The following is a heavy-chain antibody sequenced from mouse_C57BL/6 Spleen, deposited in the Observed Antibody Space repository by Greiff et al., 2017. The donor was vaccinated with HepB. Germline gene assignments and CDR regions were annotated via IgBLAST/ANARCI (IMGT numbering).Heavy chain of an antibody. CDR1: GYTFTSYW. CDR2: IYPGNSDT. CDR3: TRGYYDYDEGFYYFDY. V-gene: IGHV1-5*01. Sequence: EVQLQQSGTVLARPGASVKMSCKTSGYTFTSYWMHWVKQRPGQGLEWIGAIYPGNSDTSYNQKFKGKAKLTAVTSASTAYMELSSLTNEDSAVYYCTRGYYDYDEGFYYFDYWGQGTTLTVSS. D-gene: IGHD2-4*01. J-gene: IGHJ2*01.